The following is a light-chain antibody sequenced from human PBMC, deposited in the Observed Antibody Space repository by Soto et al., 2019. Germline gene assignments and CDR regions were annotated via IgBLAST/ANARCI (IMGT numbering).Light chain of an antibody. CDR2: GAS. CDR1: QSVSSNY. J-gene: IGKJ2*01. CDR3: QQYDISPQYT. V-gene: IGKV3-20*01. Sequence: EIVLTQSPGTLSLSPGERATLSCRASQSVSSNYVAWYQQKPGQAPRLLIYGASSRPTGIPGMFSGSGSGTEFTLPISSLEPADFAVYYCQQYDISPQYTFGQGTKLEIK.